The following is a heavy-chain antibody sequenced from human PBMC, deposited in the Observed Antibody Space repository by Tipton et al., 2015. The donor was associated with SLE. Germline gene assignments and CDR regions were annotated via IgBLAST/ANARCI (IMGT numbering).Heavy chain of an antibody. J-gene: IGHJ4*02. CDR2: INHGGST. D-gene: IGHD2-8*01. Sequence: LRLSCAVYGGSFSGYYWTWIRQPPGKGLEWIGEINHGGSTNYNPSLKSPVTLSIDTSKNQFSLKMRSVTAADTAVYFCARGYCSDGVCYGFGFFDYWGQGNLVTVSS. CDR1: GGSFSGYY. V-gene: IGHV4-34*01. CDR3: ARGYCSDGVCYGFGFFDY.